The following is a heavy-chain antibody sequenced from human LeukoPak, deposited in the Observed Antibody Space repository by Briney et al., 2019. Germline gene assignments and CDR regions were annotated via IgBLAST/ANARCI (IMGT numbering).Heavy chain of an antibody. CDR1: GYTFTGYY. V-gene: IGHV1-2*02. J-gene: IGHJ5*02. CDR2: INPNSGGT. D-gene: IGHD5-12*01. CDR3: ARRSGYDYRWFDP. Sequence: ASVKVSCKASGYTFTGYYMHWVRQAPGQGLEWMGWINPNSGGTNYAQKFQGRVTMTRDTSISTAYMELSRLRSDDTAVYYCARRSGYDYRWFDPWGQGTLVTVSS.